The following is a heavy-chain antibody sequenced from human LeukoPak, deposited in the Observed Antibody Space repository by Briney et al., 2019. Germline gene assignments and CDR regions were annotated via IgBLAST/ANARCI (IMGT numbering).Heavy chain of an antibody. J-gene: IGHJ5*02. Sequence: GGSLRLSCAASGFTFDDYAMHWVRQAPGRGLEWVSGISWNSGSIGYADSVKGRFAISRDNAKNSLYLQMNSLRAEDTALYYCAKDQIPVRGLFSNWFDPWGQGTLVTVSS. CDR1: GFTFDDYA. D-gene: IGHD3-10*01. V-gene: IGHV3-9*01. CDR2: ISWNSGSI. CDR3: AKDQIPVRGLFSNWFDP.